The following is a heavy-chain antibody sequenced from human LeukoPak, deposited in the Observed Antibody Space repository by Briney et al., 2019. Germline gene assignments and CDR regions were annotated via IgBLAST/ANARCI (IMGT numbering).Heavy chain of an antibody. D-gene: IGHD6-13*01. V-gene: IGHV1-46*01. CDR1: GYTFTSYY. CDR3: ARDPTRSGYSSSWYDGLNWFDP. Sequence: ASVKVSCKASGYTFTSYYMHWVRQAPGQGLEWMGIINPSGGSTSYAQKFQGRVTMTRDTSISTAYMELSRLRSDDTAVYYCARDPTRSGYSSSWYDGLNWFDPWGQGTLVTVSS. J-gene: IGHJ5*02. CDR2: INPSGGST.